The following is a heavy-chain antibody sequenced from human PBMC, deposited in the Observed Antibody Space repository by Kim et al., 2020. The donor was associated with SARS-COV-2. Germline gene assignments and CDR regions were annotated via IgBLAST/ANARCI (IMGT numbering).Heavy chain of an antibody. CDR1: GGSISSSSYY. CDR3: ARAKNPEGVPAAIHHTFFDY. Sequence: SETLSLTCTVSGGSISSSSYYWGWIRQPPGKGLEWIGSIYYSGSTYYNPSLKSRVTISVDTSKNQFSLKLSSVTAADTAVYYCARAKNPEGVPAAIHHTFFDYWGQGTLVTVSS. V-gene: IGHV4-39*01. CDR2: IYYSGST. D-gene: IGHD2-2*02. J-gene: IGHJ4*02.